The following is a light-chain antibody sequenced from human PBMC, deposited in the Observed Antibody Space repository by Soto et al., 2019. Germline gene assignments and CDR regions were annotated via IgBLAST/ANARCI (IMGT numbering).Light chain of an antibody. V-gene: IGKV1-39*01. CDR1: QSISIY. CDR3: QQYSCWPFT. J-gene: IGKJ3*01. CDR2: GAS. Sequence: DIQITKSLSSLFAALEHGVTITCWASQSISIYLNWYQLKPGKAPHLLMYGASYLKSGVPTRFSGSGSGTELTLTISSLQSEDSAIYYCQQYSCWPFTFGAGTKVDIK.